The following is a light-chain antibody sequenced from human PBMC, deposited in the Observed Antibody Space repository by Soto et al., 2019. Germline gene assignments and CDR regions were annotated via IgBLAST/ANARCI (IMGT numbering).Light chain of an antibody. CDR2: DAS. Sequence: DINRTHSPSTLPASVGDRVTITSRASQSISSSLAWYQQKPGKAPKLLIYDASSFESGVPSRFSGSGSGTEFTLTISSLQPDDFATYYCQQYDRYSPWTFGLGTKVDIK. CDR1: QSISSS. V-gene: IGKV1-5*01. CDR3: QQYDRYSPWT. J-gene: IGKJ1*01.